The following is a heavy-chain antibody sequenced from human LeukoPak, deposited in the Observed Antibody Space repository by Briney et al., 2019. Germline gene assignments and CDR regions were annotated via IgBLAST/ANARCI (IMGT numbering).Heavy chain of an antibody. CDR1: GFTFSSYA. V-gene: IGHV3-30-3*01. Sequence: PGRSLRLSCAASGFTFSSYAMHWVRQAPGKRLEWVAVISYDGSNKYYADSVKGRFTISRDNSKNTLYLQMNSLRAEDTAVYYCARDFRYWGQGTLVTVSS. CDR3: ARDFRY. CDR2: ISYDGSNK. J-gene: IGHJ4*02. D-gene: IGHD3-10*01.